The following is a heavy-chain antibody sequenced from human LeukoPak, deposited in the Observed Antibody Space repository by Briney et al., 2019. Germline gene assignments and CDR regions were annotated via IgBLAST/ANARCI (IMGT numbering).Heavy chain of an antibody. V-gene: IGHV3-23*01. CDR2: ISGSGGST. CDR1: GFTFSSYA. J-gene: IGHJ4*02. D-gene: IGHD6-19*01. Sequence: GGSLRLSCAASGFTFSSYAMSWVRQAPGKGLEWVSAISGSGGSTYYADSVKGRFTISRDNSKNTLYLQMNSLTAEDTALYYCAKDTRIAVSGTSMGYFDSWGQGTLVTVSS. CDR3: AKDTRIAVSGTSMGYFDS.